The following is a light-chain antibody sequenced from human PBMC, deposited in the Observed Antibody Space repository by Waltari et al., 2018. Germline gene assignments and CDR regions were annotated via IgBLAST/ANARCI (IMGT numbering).Light chain of an antibody. CDR3: QSYDSSLSGWV. CDR1: SSNIGAASD. J-gene: IGLJ3*02. Sequence: QSVLTQPPSVSGAPGQRVTISCTGSSSNIGAASDVHWYQQLPGTAPKLPIYGNNNLPSGVPDRFAASKSGTSASLAITGLQAEDEADYYCQSYDSSLSGWVFGGRTKLTVL. V-gene: IGLV1-40*01. CDR2: GNN.